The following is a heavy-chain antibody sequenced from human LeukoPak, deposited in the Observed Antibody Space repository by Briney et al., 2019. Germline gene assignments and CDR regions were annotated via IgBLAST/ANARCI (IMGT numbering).Heavy chain of an antibody. CDR3: TKGGRRDILTY. CDR1: GGSISSGDYY. D-gene: IGHD3-9*01. CDR2: MYYSGST. J-gene: IGHJ4*02. V-gene: IGHV4-30-4*02. Sequence: SETLSLTCTVSGGSISSGDYYWSWIRQPPGKGLEWIAYMYYSGSTYYNPSLKSRVTMSADTSKNQLSLKLTSVTAADTAVYYCTKGGRRDILTYWGQGILVTVSP.